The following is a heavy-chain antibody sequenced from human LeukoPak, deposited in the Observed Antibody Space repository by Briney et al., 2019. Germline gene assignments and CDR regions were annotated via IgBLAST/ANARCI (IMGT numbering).Heavy chain of an antibody. V-gene: IGHV4-61*02. CDR3: ARESVNYYYYMDV. J-gene: IGHJ6*03. CDR1: GGSITNLNYC. CDR2: VYASGST. Sequence: SETLSLTCTVSGGSITNLNYCWSWIRQPAGKGLEWIGRVYASGSTNYNPSLKSRVTMSADTSKNQFSLKLSSVTAADTAVYYCARESVNYYYYMDVWGKGTTVTVPS.